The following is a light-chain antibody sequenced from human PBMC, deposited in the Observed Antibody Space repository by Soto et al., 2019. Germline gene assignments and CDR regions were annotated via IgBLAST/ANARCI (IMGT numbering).Light chain of an antibody. CDR3: QQYNNWPPIT. CDR1: QGISSY. J-gene: IGKJ5*01. V-gene: IGKV1-9*01. Sequence: DIQLTQSPSFLSASAGGRVTSTCRASQGISSYLAWYQQKPGKAPKLLIYAASTRVTGIPARFSGSGSGTEFTLTISSLQSEDFAVYYCQQYNNWPPITFGQGTRREIK. CDR2: AAS.